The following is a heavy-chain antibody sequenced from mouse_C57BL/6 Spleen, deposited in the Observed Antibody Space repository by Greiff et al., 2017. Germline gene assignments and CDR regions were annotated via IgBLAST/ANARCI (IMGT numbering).Heavy chain of an antibody. V-gene: IGHV2-2*01. Sequence: QVQLQQPGPGLVQPSQSLSITCTVSGFSLTSYGVHWVRQSPGKGLEWLGVIWSGGSTDYNAAFISRLSISKDNSKSQVFFKMNSLQADDTAIYYCARDGSSYGWFAYWGQGTLVTVSA. CDR1: GFSLTSYG. CDR2: IWSGGST. CDR3: ARDGSSYGWFAY. J-gene: IGHJ3*01. D-gene: IGHD1-1*01.